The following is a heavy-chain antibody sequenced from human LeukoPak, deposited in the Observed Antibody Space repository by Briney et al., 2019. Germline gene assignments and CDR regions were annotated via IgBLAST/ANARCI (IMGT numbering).Heavy chain of an antibody. V-gene: IGHV5-51*01. J-gene: IGHJ6*03. Sequence: GASVKVSCKASGYTFTGYYMHWVRQAPGQGLEWMGIIYPGDSDTRYSPSFQGQVTISADKSISTAYLQWSSLKASDTAMYYCARHQRCDYYYMDGWGKGTTVTISS. D-gene: IGHD1-1*01. CDR2: IYPGDSDT. CDR3: ARHQRCDYYYMDG. CDR1: GYTFTGYY.